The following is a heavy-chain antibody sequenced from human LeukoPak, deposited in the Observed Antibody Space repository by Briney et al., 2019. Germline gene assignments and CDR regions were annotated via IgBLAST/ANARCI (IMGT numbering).Heavy chain of an antibody. CDR2: ISSSSSYI. J-gene: IGHJ4*02. Sequence: GGSLRLSCAASGFTFSSYSMNWVRQAPGKGLEWVSSISSSSSYIYYADSVKGRFTISRDNAKNSLYLQMNSLRAEDTAVYYCARFLWDPKTFDHWGQGTLVTVSS. D-gene: IGHD1-26*01. CDR3: ARFLWDPKTFDH. CDR1: GFTFSSYS. V-gene: IGHV3-21*01.